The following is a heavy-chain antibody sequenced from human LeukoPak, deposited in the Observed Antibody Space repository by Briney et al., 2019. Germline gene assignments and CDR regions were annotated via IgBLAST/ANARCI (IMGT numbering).Heavy chain of an antibody. CDR2: INHSGST. V-gene: IGHV4-34*01. CDR3: ARGTDIVATIPNYYYYGMDV. D-gene: IGHD5-12*01. CDR1: GGSFSGYY. J-gene: IGHJ6*02. Sequence: PSETLSLTCAVYGGSFSGYYLSWIRQPPGKGLEWIGEINHSGSTNYNPSLKSRVTISVDTSKNQFSLKLSSVTAADTAVYYCARGTDIVATIPNYYYYGMDVWGQGTTVTVSS.